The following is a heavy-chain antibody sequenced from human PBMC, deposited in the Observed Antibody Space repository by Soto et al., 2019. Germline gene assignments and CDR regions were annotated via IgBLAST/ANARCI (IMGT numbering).Heavy chain of an antibody. V-gene: IGHV3-49*04. J-gene: IGHJ3*02. CDR3: TYYYDSSDAFDI. D-gene: IGHD3-22*01. CDR1: GFTFGDYA. Sequence: GGSLRLSCTASGFTFGDYAMSWVRQAPGKGLEWVGFIRSKAYGGTTEYAASVKGRFTISRDDSKSIAYLQMNSLKTEDTAVYYCTYYYDSSDAFDIWGQGTMVTVSS. CDR2: IRSKAYGGTT.